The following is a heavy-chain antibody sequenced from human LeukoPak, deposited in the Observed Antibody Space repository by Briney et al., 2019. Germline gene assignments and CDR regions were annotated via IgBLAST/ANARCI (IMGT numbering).Heavy chain of an antibody. Sequence: GASLKISCKGSGYTFTTHWISWLRPMPGKGQEWTGIIFPGDSANTYSPSFEGQVAILADESINTACLQWSSLKASDTAMYYCAASESETRFDFWGQGTLVTVSS. V-gene: IGHV5-51*01. D-gene: IGHD1/OR15-1a*01. CDR1: GYTFTTHW. CDR3: AASESETRFDF. J-gene: IGHJ4*02. CDR2: IFPGDSAN.